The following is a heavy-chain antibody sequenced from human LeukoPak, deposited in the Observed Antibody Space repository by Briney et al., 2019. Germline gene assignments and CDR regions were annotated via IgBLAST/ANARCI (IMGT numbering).Heavy chain of an antibody. J-gene: IGHJ4*02. V-gene: IGHV3-23*01. Sequence: PGGSLRLSCAASGFTFSSYAMSWVRQAPGKGLEWVSAISGSGGSTYYADSVKGRFTISRDNSKNTLYLQMNSLGAEDTAVYYCASGVGYCSSTSCYVGYWGQGTLVTVSS. CDR2: ISGSGGST. CDR3: ASGVGYCSSTSCYVGY. D-gene: IGHD2-2*01. CDR1: GFTFSSYA.